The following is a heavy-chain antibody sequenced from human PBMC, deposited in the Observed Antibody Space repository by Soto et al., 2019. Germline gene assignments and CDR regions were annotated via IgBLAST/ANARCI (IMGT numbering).Heavy chain of an antibody. CDR1: GFTFSDSG. V-gene: IGHV3-73*01. J-gene: IGHJ4*02. CDR3: TRRYYDTTGSTDY. D-gene: IGHD3-22*01. Sequence: PGGSLRLSCAASGFTFSDSGIHWVRQATGKGLEWVGLIRSKAYHYATSSGASVRGRFTISRDDSKNTAYLQMNSLKIEDTAVYYCTRRYYDTTGSTDYWGQGVQVTVSS. CDR2: IRSKAYHYAT.